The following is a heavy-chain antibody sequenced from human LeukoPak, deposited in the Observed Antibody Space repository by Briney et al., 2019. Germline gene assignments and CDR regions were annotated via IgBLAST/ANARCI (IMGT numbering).Heavy chain of an antibody. Sequence: ASVKVSCKASGYTFSSYAMNWVRQAPGQGLEWMGWINTNTGNPTYAQGFTGRFVFSLDTSVSTAYLQISSLQAEDTAVYYCARSNNDGDYLGVGFDYWGQGTLVTVTS. J-gene: IGHJ4*02. CDR3: ARSNNDGDYLGVGFDY. CDR2: INTNTGNP. V-gene: IGHV7-4-1*02. D-gene: IGHD4-17*01. CDR1: GYTFSSYA.